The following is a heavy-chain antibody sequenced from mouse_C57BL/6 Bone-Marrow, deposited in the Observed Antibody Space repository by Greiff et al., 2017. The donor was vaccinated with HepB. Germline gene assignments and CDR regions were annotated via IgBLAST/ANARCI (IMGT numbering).Heavy chain of an antibody. CDR2: INPYNGGT. V-gene: IGHV1-19*01. J-gene: IGHJ2*01. Sequence: VQLQQSGPVLVKPGASVKMSCKASGYTFTDYYMNWVKQSHGKSLEWIGVINPYNGGTSYNQKFKGKATLTVDKSSSTAYMELNSLTSEDSAVYYCATGPNYFDYWGQGTTLTVSS. CDR1: GYTFTDYY. CDR3: ATGPNYFDY. D-gene: IGHD3-1*01.